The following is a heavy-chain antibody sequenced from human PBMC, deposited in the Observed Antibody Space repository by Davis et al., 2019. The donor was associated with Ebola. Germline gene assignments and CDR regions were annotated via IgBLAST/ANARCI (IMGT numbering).Heavy chain of an antibody. CDR1: GGSFSGYY. Sequence: MPSETLSLTCAVYGGSFSGYYWSWIRQPPGKGLEWIGEIYHSGSTNYNPSLKSRVTISVDTSKNQFSLKLSSVTAADTAVYYCARDHGSGSYYYYYGMDVWGQGTTVTVSS. J-gene: IGHJ6*02. V-gene: IGHV4-34*01. CDR3: ARDHGSGSYYYYYGMDV. CDR2: IYHSGST. D-gene: IGHD3-10*01.